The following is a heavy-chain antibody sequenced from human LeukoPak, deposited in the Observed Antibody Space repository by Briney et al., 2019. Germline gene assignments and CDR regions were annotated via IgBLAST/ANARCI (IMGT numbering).Heavy chain of an antibody. Sequence: GESLKISCKCSGFSFTSYWIGWVRQMPGKGLEWMGIIYPGDSDTRYSPSFQGQVTISADKSISTAYLQWSSLKASDTAMYYCARRSYYDSGGYYYDFWGQGTLVTVSS. D-gene: IGHD3-22*01. CDR1: GFSFTSYW. V-gene: IGHV5-51*01. J-gene: IGHJ4*02. CDR2: IYPGDSDT. CDR3: ARRSYYDSGGYYYDF.